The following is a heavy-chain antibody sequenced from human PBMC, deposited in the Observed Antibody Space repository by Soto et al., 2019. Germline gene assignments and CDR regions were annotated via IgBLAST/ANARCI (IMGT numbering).Heavy chain of an antibody. Sequence: SETLCLTCTVSGDSIRSNNNYWCWLRQPPGEGLEWIGFISYSGTTSYSPSLKSRVAISLDTSKNQFSLSLSSVTAADTAVYYCARGRGYSYGLDPWGQGTLVTVS. CDR3: ARGRGYSYGLDP. V-gene: IGHV4-30-4*01. J-gene: IGHJ5*02. D-gene: IGHD5-18*01. CDR2: ISYSGTT. CDR1: GDSIRSNNNY.